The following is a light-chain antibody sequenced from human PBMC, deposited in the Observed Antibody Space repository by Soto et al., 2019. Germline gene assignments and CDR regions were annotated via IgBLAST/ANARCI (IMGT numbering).Light chain of an antibody. CDR3: ATWDDSVIGVV. CDR1: SSDVGGYNY. Sequence: QSALTQPASVSGSPGQSITISCTGTSSDVGGYNYVSWYQQHPGKAPKLMIYEVSNRPSGVSNRFSGSKSGNTASLTISGLQAEDEADYYCATWDDSVIGVVFGGGTKVTVL. J-gene: IGLJ2*01. V-gene: IGLV2-14*01. CDR2: EVS.